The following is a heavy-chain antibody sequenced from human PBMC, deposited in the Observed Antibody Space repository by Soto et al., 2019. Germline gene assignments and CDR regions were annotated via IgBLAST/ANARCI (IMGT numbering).Heavy chain of an antibody. Sequence: QVQLVQSGAEVKRPGASVKVSCQAFGYSLNTHHIHWVRQATGQGHEWMGIINPSDGGTGYAQKFQGRVTMTSYTSTSTVFLELSSIEPQQTAVYYCERVAFQSFSYCGQVALVTVS. D-gene: IGHD2-15*01. CDR1: GYSLNTHH. J-gene: IGHJ4*02. CDR2: INPSDGGT. CDR3: ERVAFQSFSY. V-gene: IGHV1-46*02.